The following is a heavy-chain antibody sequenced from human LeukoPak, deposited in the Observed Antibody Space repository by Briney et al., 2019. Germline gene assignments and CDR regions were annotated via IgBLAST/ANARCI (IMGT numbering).Heavy chain of an antibody. CDR3: ARSLRYFDWLLPDGDAFDI. J-gene: IGHJ3*02. V-gene: IGHV5-51*01. Sequence: GESLKISCKGSGYSFTSYWIGWVRQMPGKGLEWMGVIYPGDSDTRYSPSFQGQVTISADKSISTAYLQWSSLKASDTAMYYCARSLRYFDWLLPDGDAFDIWGQGTMVTVSS. CDR2: IYPGDSDT. CDR1: GYSFTSYW. D-gene: IGHD3-9*01.